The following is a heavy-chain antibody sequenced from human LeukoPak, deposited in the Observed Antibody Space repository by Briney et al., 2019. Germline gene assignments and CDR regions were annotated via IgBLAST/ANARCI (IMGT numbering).Heavy chain of an antibody. Sequence: SETLSLTCTVSGGSISSYYWSWIRQPPGKGLEWIGEINHSGSTNYNPSLKSRVTISVDTSKNQFSLKLSSVTAADTAVYYCARDAYYYDTSGYYSSDQWGQGTLVTVSS. CDR3: ARDAYYYDTSGYYSSDQ. CDR2: INHSGST. J-gene: IGHJ4*02. V-gene: IGHV4-34*01. D-gene: IGHD3-22*01. CDR1: GGSISSYY.